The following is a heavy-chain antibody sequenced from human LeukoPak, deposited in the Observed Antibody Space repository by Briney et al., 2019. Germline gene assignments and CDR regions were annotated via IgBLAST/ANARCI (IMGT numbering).Heavy chain of an antibody. CDR3: ARGGSSWDWYFDL. CDR2: IYSGGYT. Sequence: GGSLRLSCAASGFRVNSNLMTWVRQAPGKGLEWVSVIYSGGYTNYADSVRGRFTISRDFSQNTLYLQMNNLRVEDTAVYFCARGGSSWDWYFDLWGRGSLVTVSS. V-gene: IGHV3-53*01. CDR1: GFRVNSNL. J-gene: IGHJ2*01. D-gene: IGHD6-19*01.